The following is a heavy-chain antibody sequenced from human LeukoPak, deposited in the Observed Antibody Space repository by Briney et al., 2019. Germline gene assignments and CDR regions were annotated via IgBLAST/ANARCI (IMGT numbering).Heavy chain of an antibody. J-gene: IGHJ6*03. V-gene: IGHV4-39*06. CDR1: DGSTTGTRYY. Sequence: SETLSLTCTVSDGSTTGTRYYWGWFRPTPGKGPEWIGNINYRGAVYSNPYLRSRATISLDTSKNQFPLRLTSVTAADTAVYFCARVTKYDNSRNNYYMDVWGKGTTVTLSS. D-gene: IGHD4-17*01. CDR3: ARVTKYDNSRNNYYMDV. CDR2: INYRGAV.